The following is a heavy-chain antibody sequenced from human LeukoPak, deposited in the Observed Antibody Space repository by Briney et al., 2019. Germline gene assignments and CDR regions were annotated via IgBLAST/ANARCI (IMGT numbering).Heavy chain of an antibody. D-gene: IGHD3-10*01. CDR3: ARVGSRITMVRGVGGSYFDY. CDR1: GYSISSGYY. CDR2: IYHSGST. Sequence: SETLSLTCTVSGYSISSGYYWGWIRQPPGKGLEWIGSIYHSGSTYYNPSLKSRVTISVDTSKNQFSLKLSSVTAADTAVYYCARVGSRITMVRGVGGSYFDYWGQGTLVTVSS. V-gene: IGHV4-38-2*02. J-gene: IGHJ4*02.